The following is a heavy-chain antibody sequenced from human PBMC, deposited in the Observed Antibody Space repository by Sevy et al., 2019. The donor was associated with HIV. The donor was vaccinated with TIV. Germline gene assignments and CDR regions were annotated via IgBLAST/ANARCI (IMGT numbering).Heavy chain of an antibody. CDR1: GFTFSDYG. D-gene: IGHD6-19*01. J-gene: IGHJ4*02. CDR3: AKTEYTSGWFY. CDR2: ITDNGAKT. Sequence: GGSLRLSCAASGFTFSDYGMQWVRQAPGKGLEWVASITDNGAKTFYADSVKGRFTISRDNSQSTLFLHMNSLRGDDTAVYFCAKTEYTSGWFYWGQGTLVTVSS. V-gene: IGHV3-23*01.